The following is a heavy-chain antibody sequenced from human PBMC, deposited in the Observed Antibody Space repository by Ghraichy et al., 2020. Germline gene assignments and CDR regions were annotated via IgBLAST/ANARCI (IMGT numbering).Heavy chain of an antibody. CDR2: ISGGGEII. CDR1: GFTFSSYA. Sequence: GSLRLSCAASGFTFSSYAFRWARQAPGKGLEWVSGISGGGEIIYYADSVKGRFTISRDNSKNTLYLQMNSLRAEDTAVYYCANRFRGTYYFDAWGQGTLVTVSS. V-gene: IGHV3-23*01. D-gene: IGHD3-9*01. J-gene: IGHJ5*02. CDR3: ANRFRGTYYFDA.